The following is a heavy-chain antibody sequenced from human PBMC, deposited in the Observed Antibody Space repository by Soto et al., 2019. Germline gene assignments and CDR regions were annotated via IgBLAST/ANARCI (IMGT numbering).Heavy chain of an antibody. V-gene: IGHV1-58*01. D-gene: IGHD3-22*01. J-gene: IGHJ3*02. CDR3: AADGYYDSSGYYGAFDI. CDR2: IVVGSGNT. CDR1: GFTFTGYA. Sequence: SVKVSCKASGFTFTGYAVQWARQARGQRLEWIGWIVVGSGNTNYAQKFQERVTITRDMSTSTAYMELSSLRSEDTAVYYCAADGYYDSSGYYGAFDIWGQGTMVTVSS.